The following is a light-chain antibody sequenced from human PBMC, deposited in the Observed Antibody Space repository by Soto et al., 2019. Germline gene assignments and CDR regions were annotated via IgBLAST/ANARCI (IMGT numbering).Light chain of an antibody. V-gene: IGLV4-69*01. CDR3: QTWGTGIQV. Sequence: HLVLTQSPSASASLGASVKLTCTLSSGHSSYAIAWHQQQPEKDPRYLMKLNSDGSHSKGDGIPDRFSGSSSGAERYLTISSLQSEDEADYYCQTWGTGIQVFGGGTKLTVL. J-gene: IGLJ2*01. CDR1: SGHSSYA. CDR2: LNSDGSH.